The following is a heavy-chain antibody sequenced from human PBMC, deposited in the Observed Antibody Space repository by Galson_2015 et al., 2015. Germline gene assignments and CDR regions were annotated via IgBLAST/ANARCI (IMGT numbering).Heavy chain of an antibody. D-gene: IGHD1-7*01. V-gene: IGHV1-2*04. CDR3: ARDRNPTTKTGTIFTHWFDP. J-gene: IGHJ5*02. CDR2: INPNSGGT. Sequence: SVKVSCKASRYTFTGYYMHWVRQAPGQGLEWMGWINPNSGGTNYAQKFQGWVTMTRDTSISTAYMELSRLRSDDTAVYYCARDRNPTTKTGTIFTHWFDPWGQGTLVTVSS. CDR1: RYTFTGYY.